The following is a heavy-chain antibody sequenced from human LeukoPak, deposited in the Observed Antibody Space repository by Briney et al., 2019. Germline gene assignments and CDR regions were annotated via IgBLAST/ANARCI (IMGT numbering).Heavy chain of an antibody. V-gene: IGHV1-3*01. D-gene: IGHD2-2*02. J-gene: IGHJ6*04. CDR3: ARGRPIVVVPAAINYYYAMDA. Sequence: ASVKVSCKASGYTFTSYAMHWVRQAPGQRLEWMGWINAGNGNTKYSQRFQGRVTITRDTSASTAYMELSSLRSEDTAVYYCARGRPIVVVPAAINYYYAMDAWGKGTTVTISS. CDR1: GYTFTSYA. CDR2: INAGNGNT.